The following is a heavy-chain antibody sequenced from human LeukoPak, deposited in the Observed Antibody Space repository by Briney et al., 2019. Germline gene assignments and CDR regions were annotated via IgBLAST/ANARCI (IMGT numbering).Heavy chain of an antibody. J-gene: IGHJ4*02. Sequence: PGGSLRLSCAASGFTFSSYSMNWVRQAPGKGLEWVSSISSSSSYIYYADSVKGRFTISRDNAKNSLYLQMNSLRVEDTAVYYCARGTYYYDSSGYSSPGYWGQGTLVTVSS. V-gene: IGHV3-21*01. CDR2: ISSSSSYI. CDR1: GFTFSSYS. D-gene: IGHD3-22*01. CDR3: ARGTYYYDSSGYSSPGY.